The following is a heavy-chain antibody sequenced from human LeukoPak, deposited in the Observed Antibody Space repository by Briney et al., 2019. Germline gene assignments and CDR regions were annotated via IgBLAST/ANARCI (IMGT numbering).Heavy chain of an antibody. Sequence: SETLSLTCTVSGASISSYYWTWIRQPAGKGLEWIGRFYSSGSTNHNPSLKSRVTMSVDTSKNQFSLNVTSLTAADTAVYYCARGGFSYDDWGQGTLVTVSS. CDR2: FYSSGST. CDR3: ARGGFSYDD. CDR1: GASISSYY. J-gene: IGHJ4*02. V-gene: IGHV4-4*07. D-gene: IGHD5-18*01.